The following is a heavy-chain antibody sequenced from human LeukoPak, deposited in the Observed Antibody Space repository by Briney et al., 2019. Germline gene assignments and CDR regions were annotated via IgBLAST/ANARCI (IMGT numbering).Heavy chain of an antibody. CDR3: ARVVGDY. CDR1: GGSISSTGYY. J-gene: IGHJ4*02. V-gene: IGHV4-39*07. CDR2: MYYRGTT. Sequence: TPSETLSLTCTVSGGSISSTGYYWGWVRQPPGKGLEWIGSMYYRGTTYHNAFLKSRVTISVDTSKNQFSLKLSSVTAADTAVYYCARVVGDYWGQGTLVTVSS. D-gene: IGHD3-16*01.